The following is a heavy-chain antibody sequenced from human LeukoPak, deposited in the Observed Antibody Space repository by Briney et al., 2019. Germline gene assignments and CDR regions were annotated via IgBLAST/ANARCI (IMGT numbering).Heavy chain of an antibody. V-gene: IGHV4-59*01. D-gene: IGHD3-22*01. CDR2: IYYSGST. J-gene: IGHJ5*02. CDR3: ASQYYDNSPFDP. Sequence: SETLSLTCTVSGASISSYSWSWIRQAPGKGLEWIGYIYYSGSTNYNPSLKSRVTITVDTSKNQFSLKLSSVTAADTAVYYCASQYYDNSPFDPWGQGILVTVSS. CDR1: GASISSYS.